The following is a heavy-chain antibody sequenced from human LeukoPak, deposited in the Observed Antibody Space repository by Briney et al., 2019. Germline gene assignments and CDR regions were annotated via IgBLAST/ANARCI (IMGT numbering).Heavy chain of an antibody. Sequence: GGSLRLSCAASGFTFSSYGMHWVRQAPGKGLEWVAVISYDGSNKYYADSVKGRFIISRDNSKNTLYLQMNSLRAEDTAVYYCAKPGVYYDSSGQPTGPLDYCGQGTLVTVSS. D-gene: IGHD3-22*01. CDR1: GFTFSSYG. CDR2: ISYDGSNK. CDR3: AKPGVYYDSSGQPTGPLDY. J-gene: IGHJ4*02. V-gene: IGHV3-30*18.